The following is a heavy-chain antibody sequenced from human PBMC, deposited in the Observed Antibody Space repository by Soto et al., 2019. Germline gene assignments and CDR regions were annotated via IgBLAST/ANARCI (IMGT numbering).Heavy chain of an antibody. CDR1: GDSFTGYG. V-gene: IGHV5-10-1*01. D-gene: IGHD3-22*01. Sequence: PWESLRVPRKGVGDSFTGYGGLRVRQMPGKGLEWMGRIDPSDSYTNYSPSFQGHVTISADKSISTAYLQWSSLKASDTAMYYCARRRYYDSSGSDAFDIWGQGTMVTVSS. J-gene: IGHJ3*02. CDR2: IDPSDSYT. CDR3: ARRRYYDSSGSDAFDI.